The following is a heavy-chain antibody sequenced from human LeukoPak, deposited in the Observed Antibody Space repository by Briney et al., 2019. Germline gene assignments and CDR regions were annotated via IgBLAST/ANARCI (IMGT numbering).Heavy chain of an antibody. D-gene: IGHD3-10*01. V-gene: IGHV4-59*01. CDR3: ARSYIRDDAFDI. J-gene: IGHJ3*02. CDR2: IYYSGST. CDR1: GGSISSYY. Sequence: SETLSLTCTVSGGSISSYYWSWIRQPPGKGLEWIGYIYYSGSTNCNPSLKSRVTISVDTSKNQFSLKLSSVTAADTAVYYCARSYIRDDAFDIWGQGTMVTVSS.